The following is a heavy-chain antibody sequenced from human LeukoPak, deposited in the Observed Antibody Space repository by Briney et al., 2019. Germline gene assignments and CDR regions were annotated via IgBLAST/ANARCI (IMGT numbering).Heavy chain of an antibody. CDR2: INDSGAT. CDR1: GGSISSSSYY. CDR3: ARGPRGSGSTGWYLLGFDY. J-gene: IGHJ4*02. Sequence: SETLSLTCTVSGGSISSSSYYWGWIRQPPGKGLEWIGEINDSGATNYNPSLKSRFTISVDTSKNQFSLKLSSVTAADTSIYYCARGPRGSGSTGWYLLGFDYWGQGTLVTVAS. V-gene: IGHV4-39*07. D-gene: IGHD6-19*01.